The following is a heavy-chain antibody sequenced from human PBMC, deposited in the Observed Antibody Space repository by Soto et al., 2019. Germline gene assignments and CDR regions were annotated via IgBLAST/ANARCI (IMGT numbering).Heavy chain of an antibody. D-gene: IGHD6-13*01. V-gene: IGHV3-7*03. CDR3: ASTAGYFDS. Sequence: GGSLRLSCAASGFSFSTYWMTWVRQAPGRGLQWVANIKEDGSKKFYVDSVKGRFTISRDNAQNSLYLQMNSLRAEDTAVYYRASTAGYFDSWGQGILVTVSS. CDR2: IKEDGSKK. J-gene: IGHJ4*02. CDR1: GFSFSTYW.